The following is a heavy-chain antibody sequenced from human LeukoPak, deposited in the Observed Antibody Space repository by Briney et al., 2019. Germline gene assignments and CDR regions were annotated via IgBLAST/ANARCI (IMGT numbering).Heavy chain of an antibody. V-gene: IGHV3-23*01. D-gene: IGHD3-3*01. CDR3: TTPTVRYDFWSGYSSGFDY. CDR1: GFTFSSYA. Sequence: PGGSLRLSCAASGFTFSSYAMSWVRQAPGKGLEWVSAISGSGGSTYYADSVKGRFTISRDNSKNTLYLQMNSLKTEDTAVYYCTTPTVRYDFWSGYSSGFDYWGQGTLVTVSS. CDR2: ISGSGGST. J-gene: IGHJ4*02.